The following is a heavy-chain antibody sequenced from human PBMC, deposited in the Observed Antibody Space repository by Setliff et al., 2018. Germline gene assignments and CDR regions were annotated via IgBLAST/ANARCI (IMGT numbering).Heavy chain of an antibody. J-gene: IGHJ4*02. CDR1: GGSITSSSYY. CDR2: INHSGST. Sequence: PSETLSLTCTVSGGSITSSSYYWSWIRQPPGKGLEWIGEINHSGSTNYNPSLKSRVTISVDRSQNQVYLQVTSVSVADTAVYYCARQSNGYDYYVESWGQGTPVTVSS. CDR3: ARQSNGYDYYVES. D-gene: IGHD5-12*01. V-gene: IGHV4-39*01.